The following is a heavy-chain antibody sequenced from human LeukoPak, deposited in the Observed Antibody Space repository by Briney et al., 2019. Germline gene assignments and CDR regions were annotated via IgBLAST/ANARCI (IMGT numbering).Heavy chain of an antibody. J-gene: IGHJ4*02. Sequence: ASVKVSCKASGYTFTSYGISWVRQAPGQVLEWMGWISAYNGNTNYAQKLQGRVTMTTDTSTSTAYMELRSLRSDDTAVYYCARDFDVWSGYPNGYWGQGTLVTVSS. CDR1: GYTFTSYG. V-gene: IGHV1-18*01. CDR2: ISAYNGNT. D-gene: IGHD3-3*01. CDR3: ARDFDVWSGYPNGY.